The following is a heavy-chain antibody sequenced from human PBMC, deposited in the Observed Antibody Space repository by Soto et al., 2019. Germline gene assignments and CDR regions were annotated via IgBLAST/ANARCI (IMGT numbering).Heavy chain of an antibody. D-gene: IGHD1-1*01. J-gene: IGHJ3*01. V-gene: IGHV3-23*05. CDR1: GFTFSTYA. CDR3: ATWHEREHAYDV. Sequence: EVQLLESGGGLVQPEGSLRLSCVASGFTFSTYAMSWVRQAPGKGLQWVAGIYTSGVPKYADSVQGRFTISRDDSKNTLYLQMNDLRPDDTAVYYCATWHEREHAYDVWGQGTTVTVSS. CDR2: IYTSGVP.